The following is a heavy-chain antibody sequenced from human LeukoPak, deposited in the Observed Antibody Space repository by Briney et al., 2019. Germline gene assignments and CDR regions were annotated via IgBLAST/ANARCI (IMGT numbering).Heavy chain of an antibody. J-gene: IGHJ4*02. CDR2: ISYDGGNQ. V-gene: IGHV3-30*03. CDR3: ARDGLVGALDY. CDR1: GFTFSSYG. Sequence: PGRSLRLSCAASGFTFSSYGMHWVRQAPGKGLEWVAVISYDGGNQYYADSVKGRFTISRDNSKNTLYLQMNSLRAEDTAVYYCARDGLVGALDYWGQGTLVTVSS. D-gene: IGHD1-26*01.